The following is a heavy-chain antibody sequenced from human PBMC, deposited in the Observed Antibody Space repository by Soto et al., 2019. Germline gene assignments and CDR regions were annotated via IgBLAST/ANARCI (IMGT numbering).Heavy chain of an antibody. CDR1: GGTFSSCA. J-gene: IGHJ4*02. D-gene: IGHD4-17*01. CDR3: ARDGVTTVTILRDY. CDR2: IIPNNGTA. Sequence: ASVKVSCKASGGTFSSCAISWVRQAPGQGLEWMGWIIPNNGTANYAQKLQGRVTMTTDTSTSTAYMELRSLRSDDTAVYYCARDGVTTVTILRDYWGQGPLVTVPQ. V-gene: IGHV1-18*01.